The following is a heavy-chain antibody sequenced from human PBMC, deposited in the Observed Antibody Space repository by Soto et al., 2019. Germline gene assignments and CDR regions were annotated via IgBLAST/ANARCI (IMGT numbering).Heavy chain of an antibody. V-gene: IGHV3-30*03. Sequence: QAHLVESGGGVVQPGTSLRLSCAASGVSFNSYDMHWVRQAPGKGPEWVAIISYDGSNTYYSDSVRGRFTISRDNSKDTLYLQMHILRSEDTAIYYWARISRYCSGGDCHAWGQGTQVTVSS. J-gene: IGHJ5*02. CDR3: ARISRYCSGGDCHA. D-gene: IGHD2-15*01. CDR2: ISYDGSNT. CDR1: GVSFNSYD.